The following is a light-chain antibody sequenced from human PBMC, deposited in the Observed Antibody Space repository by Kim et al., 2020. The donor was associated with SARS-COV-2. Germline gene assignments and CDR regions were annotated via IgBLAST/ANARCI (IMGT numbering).Light chain of an antibody. CDR3: QQSYITPPNT. CDR2: TAS. J-gene: IGKJ2*01. V-gene: IGKV1-39*01. CDR1: QSITTY. Sequence: DIQMTQSPSSLSASVGDRVTITCRASQSITTYLNWYQQKPGKAPKLLIYTASSLQSGVPSRFSGSGSGTDFTLTISNLQPEDLGTYYCQQSYITPPNTFGQGTKLEIK.